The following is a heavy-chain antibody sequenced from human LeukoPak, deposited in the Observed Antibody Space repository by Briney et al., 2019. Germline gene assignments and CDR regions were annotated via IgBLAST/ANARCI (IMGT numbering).Heavy chain of an antibody. CDR3: ARNQKGASDGFDI. CDR2: INQDGSDK. J-gene: IGHJ3*02. CDR1: GFTLSDYW. Sequence: PRGSLRLSCVASGFTLSDYWMSWVRQAPGKGLEWVANINQDGSDKYYVDSVKGRFTISRDNAKNSLYLQMNSLRAEDTAVYYCARNQKGASDGFDIWGQGTRVTVSS. V-gene: IGHV3-7*01.